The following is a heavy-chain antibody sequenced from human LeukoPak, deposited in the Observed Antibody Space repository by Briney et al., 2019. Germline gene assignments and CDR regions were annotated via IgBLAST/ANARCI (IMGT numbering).Heavy chain of an antibody. CDR3: ARSRWLSDPYFDY. CDR2: IYYRGST. V-gene: IGHV4-39*07. Sequence: PSETLSLTCTVSGGSISSSSYYWGWIRQPPGKGLEWIGSIYYRGSTYYNPSLKRRVTISLDTSKDQFSLKLSSVTAADTAVYYCARSRWLSDPYFDYWGQGTLVTVSS. D-gene: IGHD3-22*01. CDR1: GGSISSSSYY. J-gene: IGHJ4*02.